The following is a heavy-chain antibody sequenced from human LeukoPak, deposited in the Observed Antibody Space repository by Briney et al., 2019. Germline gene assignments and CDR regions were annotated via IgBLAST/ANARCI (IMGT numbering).Heavy chain of an antibody. CDR1: GGTFSSYA. CDR2: IIPIFGTA. CDR3: ARGKYASSGWYEQPLFDY. V-gene: IGHV1-69*13. D-gene: IGHD6-19*01. Sequence: PRASVKVSCKASGGTFSSYAISWVRQAPGQGLEWMGGIIPIFGTANYAQKFQGRVTITADESTSTAYMELSSLGSGDTAVYYCARGKYASSGWYEQPLFDYWGQGTLVTVSS. J-gene: IGHJ4*02.